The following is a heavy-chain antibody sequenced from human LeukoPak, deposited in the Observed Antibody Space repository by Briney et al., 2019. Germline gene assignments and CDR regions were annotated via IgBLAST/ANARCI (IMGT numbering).Heavy chain of an antibody. D-gene: IGHD4-23*01. CDR3: ARNHGGTSKYFDY. Sequence: ASVKVSCKASGYSFNDYYIHWVRQAPGQGLEWMGWISPNSGGTNYAQNFQGGVTMTRDTSITTAYMELSGLTSDDTALYYCARNHGGTSKYFDYWGQGTLVTVSS. J-gene: IGHJ4*02. V-gene: IGHV1-2*02. CDR2: ISPNSGGT. CDR1: GYSFNDYY.